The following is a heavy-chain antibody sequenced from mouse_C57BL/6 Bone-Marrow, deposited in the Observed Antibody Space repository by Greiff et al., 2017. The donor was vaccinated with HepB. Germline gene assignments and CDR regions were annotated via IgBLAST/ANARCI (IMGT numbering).Heavy chain of an antibody. CDR3: ARLRYYGNYPMDY. Sequence: EVNVVESGGGLVKPGGSLKLSCAASGFTFSSYTMSWVRQTPEKRLEWVATISGGGGNTYYPDSVKGRFTISRDNAKNTLYLQMSSLMSEDTALYYCARLRYYGNYPMDYWGQGTSVTVSS. CDR1: GFTFSSYT. D-gene: IGHD2-1*01. V-gene: IGHV5-9*01. J-gene: IGHJ4*01. CDR2: ISGGGGNT.